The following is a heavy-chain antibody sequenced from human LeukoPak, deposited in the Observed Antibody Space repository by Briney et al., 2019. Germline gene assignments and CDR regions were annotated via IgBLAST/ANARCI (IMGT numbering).Heavy chain of an antibody. V-gene: IGHV3-21*01. CDR2: ISSSSYI. D-gene: IGHD3-22*01. CDR1: GFTFSSYS. CDR3: ARFITGPYYFDY. Sequence: GGSLRLSCAASGFTFSSYSMNWVRQAPGKGLEWVSSISSSSYIYYADSVKGRFTISRDNAKNSLYLQMDSLRAEDTAVYYCARFITGPYYFDYWGQGTLVTVSS. J-gene: IGHJ4*02.